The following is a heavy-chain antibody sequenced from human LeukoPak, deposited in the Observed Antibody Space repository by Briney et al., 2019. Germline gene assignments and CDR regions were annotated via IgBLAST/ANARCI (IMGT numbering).Heavy chain of an antibody. V-gene: IGHV1-69*04. CDR2: IIPILGIA. CDR3: ASYRSHYYGSGSYSQ. Sequence: ASVKVSCKAPGGTFSSYAISWVRQAPGQGLEWMGRIIPILGIANYAQKFQGRVTITADKSTSTAYMELSSLRSEDTAVYYCASYRSHYYGSGSYSQWGQGTLVTVSS. D-gene: IGHD3-10*01. CDR1: GGTFSSYA. J-gene: IGHJ4*02.